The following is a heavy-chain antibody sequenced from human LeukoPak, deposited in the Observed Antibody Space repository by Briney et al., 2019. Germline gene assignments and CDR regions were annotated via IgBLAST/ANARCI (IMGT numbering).Heavy chain of an antibody. CDR3: ARDLRFLEWSLGDY. J-gene: IGHJ4*02. CDR2: ISSSSSTI. V-gene: IGHV3-48*04. D-gene: IGHD3-3*01. CDR1: GFTFSSYS. Sequence: GGSLRLSCAASGFTFSSYSMNWVRQAPGKGLEWVSYISSSSSTIYYADSVKGRFTISRDNAKNSLYLQMNSLRAEDTAVYYCARDLRFLEWSLGDYWGQGTLVTVSS.